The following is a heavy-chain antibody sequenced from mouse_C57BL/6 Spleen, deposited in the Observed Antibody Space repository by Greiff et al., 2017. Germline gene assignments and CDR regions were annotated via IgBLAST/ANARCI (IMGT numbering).Heavy chain of an antibody. CDR1: GFTFSDYG. Sequence: EVHLVESGGGLVKPGGSLKLSCAASGFTFSDYGMHWVRQAPEKGLEWVAYISSGSSTIYYADTVKGRFTISRDNAKNTLFLQTTSLRSEDTAMYYCARGVGTGYYYDYWGQGTTLTVSS. CDR3: ARGVGTGYYYDY. J-gene: IGHJ2*01. D-gene: IGHD4-1*01. CDR2: ISSGSSTI. V-gene: IGHV5-17*01.